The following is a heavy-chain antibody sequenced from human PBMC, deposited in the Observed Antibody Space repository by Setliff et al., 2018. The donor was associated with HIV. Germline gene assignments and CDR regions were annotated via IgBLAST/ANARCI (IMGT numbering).Heavy chain of an antibody. CDR2: ISAYNGNT. Sequence: VKVSCKASGYTFTSYGISWVRQAPGQGLEWMGWISAYNGNTNYAQKLQGRVTMTTDTSTSTAYMELRSLRSDDTAVYYCARAATPNWGYHYYYYMGVWGKGTTVTVSS. CDR1: GYTFTSYG. CDR3: ARAATPNWGYHYYYYMGV. V-gene: IGHV1-18*01. D-gene: IGHD7-27*01. J-gene: IGHJ6*03.